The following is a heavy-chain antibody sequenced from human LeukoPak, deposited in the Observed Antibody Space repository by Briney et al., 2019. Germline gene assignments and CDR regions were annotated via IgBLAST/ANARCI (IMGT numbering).Heavy chain of an antibody. D-gene: IGHD3-22*01. Sequence: SETLSLTCTVSGASIGSYYWSWIRQPPGKELEWLGYIYTSGTTNSNPSLKSRVTISVDTSKNQFSLKLSSVTAADTAVYYCASGSGYYYEDGDWFDPWGQGTLVTVSS. CDR2: IYTSGTT. V-gene: IGHV4-4*09. CDR1: GASIGSYY. J-gene: IGHJ5*02. CDR3: ASGSGYYYEDGDWFDP.